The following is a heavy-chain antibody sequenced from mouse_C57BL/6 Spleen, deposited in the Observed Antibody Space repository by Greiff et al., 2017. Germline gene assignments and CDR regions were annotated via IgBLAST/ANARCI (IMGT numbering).Heavy chain of an antibody. CDR2: INPNNGGT. D-gene: IGHD2-2*01. CDR1: GYTFTDYN. V-gene: IGHV1-22*01. CDR3: ARGGYDAWFAY. Sequence: VQLKQSGPELVKPGASVKMSCKASGYTFTDYNMHWVKQSHGKSLEWIGYINPNNGGTSYNQKFKGKATLTVNKSSSTAYMELRSLTSEDSAVYYCARGGYDAWFAYWGQGTLVTVSA. J-gene: IGHJ3*01.